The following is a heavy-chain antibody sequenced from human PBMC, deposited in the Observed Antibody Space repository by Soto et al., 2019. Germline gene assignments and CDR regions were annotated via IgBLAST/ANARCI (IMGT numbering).Heavy chain of an antibody. CDR2: IYYSGST. CDR1: GGSISSGGYY. V-gene: IGHV4-31*03. Sequence: TLSLTCTVSGGSISSGGYYWSWIRQHPGKGLEWIGYIYYSGSTYYNPSLKSRVTISVDTSKNQFSLKLSSVTAADTAVYYCARVGIRFLEWLDIISGDAFDIWGQGTMVTVSS. D-gene: IGHD3-3*01. J-gene: IGHJ3*02. CDR3: ARVGIRFLEWLDIISGDAFDI.